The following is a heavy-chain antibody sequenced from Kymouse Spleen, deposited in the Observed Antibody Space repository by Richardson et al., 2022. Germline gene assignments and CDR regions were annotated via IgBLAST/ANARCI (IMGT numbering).Heavy chain of an antibody. J-gene: IGHJ6*02. CDR2: IYSGGST. Sequence: EVQLVESGGGLIQPGGSLRLSCAASGFTVSSNYMSWVRQAPGKGLEWVSVIYSGGSTYYADSVKGRFTISRDNSKNTLYLQMNSLRAEDTAVYYCARDESSSSPYYYYGMDVWGQGTTVTVSS. D-gene: IGHD6-6*01. CDR1: GFTVSSNY. CDR3: ARDESSSSPYYYYGMDV. V-gene: IGHV3-53*01.